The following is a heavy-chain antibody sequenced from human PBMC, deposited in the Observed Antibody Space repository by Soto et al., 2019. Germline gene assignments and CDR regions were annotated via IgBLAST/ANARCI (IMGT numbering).Heavy chain of an antibody. J-gene: IGHJ4*02. CDR2: INADNGNT. CDR3: ARGGSSSWHRYYFAY. Sequence: GASVKVSCKASGYTFTSYAMYWVRHAPGQRLEWMGWINADNGNTKYSQKFQGRVTITRDTSASAAYMELSNLRSEDTAVYYCARGGSSSWHRYYFAYSAQGTLVTVSS. V-gene: IGHV1-3*01. D-gene: IGHD6-13*01. CDR1: GYTFTSYA.